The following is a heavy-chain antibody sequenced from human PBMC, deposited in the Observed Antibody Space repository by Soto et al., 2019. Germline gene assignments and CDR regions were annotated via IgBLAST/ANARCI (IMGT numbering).Heavy chain of an antibody. CDR1: GFTFSSYA. V-gene: IGHV3-30-3*01. CDR3: ARVLLWFGELLGGFDY. Sequence: QVQLVESGGGVVQPGRSLRLSCAASGFTFSSYAMHWVRQAPGKGLEWVAVISYDGSNKYYADSVKGRFTISRDNSKNTLYLQMNSLRAEDTAVYYCARVLLWFGELLGGFDYWGQGTLVTVSS. J-gene: IGHJ4*02. CDR2: ISYDGSNK. D-gene: IGHD3-10*01.